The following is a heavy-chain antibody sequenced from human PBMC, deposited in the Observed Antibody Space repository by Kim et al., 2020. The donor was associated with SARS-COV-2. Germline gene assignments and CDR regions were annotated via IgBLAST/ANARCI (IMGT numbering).Heavy chain of an antibody. J-gene: IGHJ4*02. CDR2: IISILGIA. D-gene: IGHD5-12*01. CDR1: GGTFSSYA. Sequence: SVKVSCKASGGTFSSYAISWVRQAPGQGLEWMGRIISILGIANYAQKFQGRVTITADKSTSTAYMEVSSLRSEETAGHYCARDRGSGCDYCGQGTLANV. CDR3: ARDRGSGCDY. V-gene: IGHV1-69*04.